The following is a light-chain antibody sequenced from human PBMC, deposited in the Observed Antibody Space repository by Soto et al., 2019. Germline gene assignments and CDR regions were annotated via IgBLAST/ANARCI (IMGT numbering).Light chain of an antibody. CDR3: RSWDTSLSAYV. CDR1: SSNIGGNS. Sequence: QSVLTQPPSVSAAPGQKVSISCSGSSSNIGGNSVSWYQQLPGTAPKLLIYDDNKRPSGIPDRFSGSKSGTSATLGITGFQTGDEADYYCRSWDTSLSAYVFGTGTKVXV. V-gene: IGLV1-51*01. CDR2: DDN. J-gene: IGLJ1*01.